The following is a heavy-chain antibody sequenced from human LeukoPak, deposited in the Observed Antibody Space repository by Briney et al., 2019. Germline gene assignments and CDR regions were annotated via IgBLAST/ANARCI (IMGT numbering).Heavy chain of an antibody. CDR1: GFTFSSYA. Sequence: PGGSLRLSCAASGFTFSSYAMSWVRQAPGKGLEWVSAISGSGGSTYYADSVKGRFTISRDNSKNTLYLQMNSLRAEDTAVYYCAKGTEQQLVIYPDYRGQGTLVTVSS. CDR3: AKGTEQQLVIYPDY. CDR2: ISGSGGST. V-gene: IGHV3-23*01. J-gene: IGHJ4*02. D-gene: IGHD6-13*01.